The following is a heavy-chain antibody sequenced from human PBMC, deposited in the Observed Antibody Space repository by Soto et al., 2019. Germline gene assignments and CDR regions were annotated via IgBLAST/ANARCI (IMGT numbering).Heavy chain of an antibody. D-gene: IGHD6-19*01. V-gene: IGHV3-15*07. Sequence: GGSLSLSCAASGFTFSNAWMNWVRQAPGKGLEWVGRIKSKTDGGTTDYAEPVKGRFTISREDSKNTLYLQMNSLKTEDTAVYYCTTKVEQQWLVPDYYGMDVWGQGTTVTVSS. CDR2: IKSKTDGGTT. CDR1: GFTFSNAW. CDR3: TTKVEQQWLVPDYYGMDV. J-gene: IGHJ6*02.